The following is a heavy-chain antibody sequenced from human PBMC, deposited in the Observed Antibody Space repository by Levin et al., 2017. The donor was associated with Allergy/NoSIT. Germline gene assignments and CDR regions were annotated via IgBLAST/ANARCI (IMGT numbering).Heavy chain of an antibody. CDR3: ARDEDPAAQPTYYYYGMDV. D-gene: IGHD2-2*01. CDR1: GFTFSRYP. Sequence: PGGSLRLSCAASGFTFSRYPMHWVRQAPGKGLEWLAVISYDGSSKYHADSVKGRFTISRDNSKNTLYLQMNSLRAEDTAVYYCARDEDPAAQPTYYYYGMDVWGQGTTVTVSS. V-gene: IGHV3-30-3*01. CDR2: ISYDGSSK. J-gene: IGHJ6*02.